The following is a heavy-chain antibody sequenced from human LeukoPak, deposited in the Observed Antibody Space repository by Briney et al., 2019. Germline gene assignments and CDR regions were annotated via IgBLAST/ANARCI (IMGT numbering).Heavy chain of an antibody. Sequence: PGGSLRLSCAASGFTFSSYWMHWVRQAPGKGLVWVSRINNDGSSTNYADSVKGRFTISRDNAKNTLCLQMNSLRAEDTGVFYCASERWLQYWGQGTLVTVSS. V-gene: IGHV3-74*01. CDR1: GFTFSSYW. D-gene: IGHD5-24*01. CDR2: INNDGSST. J-gene: IGHJ4*02. CDR3: ASERWLQY.